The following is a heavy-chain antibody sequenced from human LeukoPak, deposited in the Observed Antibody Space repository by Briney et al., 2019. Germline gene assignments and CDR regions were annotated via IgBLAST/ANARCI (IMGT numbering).Heavy chain of an antibody. J-gene: IGHJ4*02. CDR3: ARIDDYGDSGYFDF. CDR2: IYYSAKT. D-gene: IGHD4-17*01. V-gene: IGHV4-59*02. Sequence: SETLSLTCTISGATVTGYYWSWVRQAPGKGLEYIGYIYYSAKTDYNPSLKSRATMSLDTSKNQFSLTLTSVTAADTAVYFCARIDDYGDSGYFDFWGQGTLVTVSS. CDR1: GATVTGYY.